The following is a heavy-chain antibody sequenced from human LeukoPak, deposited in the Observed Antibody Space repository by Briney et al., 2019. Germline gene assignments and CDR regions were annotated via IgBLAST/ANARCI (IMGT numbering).Heavy chain of an antibody. CDR3: ARHQHYSSSSYYDILTGYPGY. J-gene: IGHJ4*02. CDR2: IYYSGST. V-gene: IGHV4-39*01. Sequence: SETLSLTCTVSGGSISSSSYYWGWIRQPPGKGLEWIGSIYYSGSTYYNPSLKSRVTISVDTSKNQFSLKLSPVTAADTAVYYCARHQHYSSSSYYDILTGYPGYWGQGTLVTVSS. CDR1: GGSISSSSYY. D-gene: IGHD3-9*01.